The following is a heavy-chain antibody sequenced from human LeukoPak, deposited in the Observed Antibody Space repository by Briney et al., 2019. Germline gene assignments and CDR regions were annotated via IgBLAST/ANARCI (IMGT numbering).Heavy chain of an antibody. CDR2: ISGRGAST. D-gene: IGHD5-18*01. CDR3: AKHTGPIYYYSGMDV. J-gene: IGHJ6*02. V-gene: IGHV3-23*01. Sequence: GGSLRLSCAASGFTFSTYAMTWVRQAPGKGLEWVSCISGRGASTYYADSVKGRFTISRDNSKNTLYLQMNSLRAEDTAVYYCAKHTGPIYYYSGMDVWGQGTTVTVSS. CDR1: GFTFSTYA.